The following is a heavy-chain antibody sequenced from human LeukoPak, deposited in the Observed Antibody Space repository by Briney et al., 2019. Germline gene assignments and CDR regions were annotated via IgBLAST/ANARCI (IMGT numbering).Heavy chain of an antibody. V-gene: IGHV3-23*01. J-gene: IGHJ6*02. CDR2: ISGSGGST. CDR3: ARDPIIVVPAAIPWYYYYYGMDV. CDR1: GFTFSSYA. D-gene: IGHD2-2*01. Sequence: GGSLRLSCAASGFTFSSYAMSWVRQAPGQGLEWVSAISGSGGSTYYADSVKGRFPIFRDNSKNTLYLQMNSRRADDPAVYYCARDPIIVVPAAIPWYYYYYGMDVWGQGTTVTVSS.